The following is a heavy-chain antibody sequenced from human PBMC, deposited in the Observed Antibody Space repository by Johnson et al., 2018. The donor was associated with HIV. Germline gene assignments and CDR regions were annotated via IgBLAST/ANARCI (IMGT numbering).Heavy chain of an antibody. J-gene: IGHJ3*02. Sequence: EVQLVESGGGLVQRGGSLRLSCEASGFTLGSYDMHWVRQAAGKGLEWVSEIDSDGETYYPASVKGRFTTSRENYKNTLCLQMNSLRPEDTAVFYCARGNSVAARIGAFDIWGQGTMVTVSS. CDR3: ARGNSVAARIGAFDI. CDR1: GFTLGSYD. CDR2: IDSDGET. V-gene: IGHV3-13*01. D-gene: IGHD6-6*01.